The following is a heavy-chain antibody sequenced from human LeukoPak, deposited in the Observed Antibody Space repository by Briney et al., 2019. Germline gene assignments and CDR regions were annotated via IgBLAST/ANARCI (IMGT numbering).Heavy chain of an antibody. V-gene: IGHV4-4*09. CDR3: PLGSPPADSFDC. J-gene: IGHJ4*02. D-gene: IGHD3-3*01. CDR2: IYSSGST. Sequence: LEWLGYIYSSGSTNYSASLKSRISISIDTSKNQFSLELTSVTAADTAIGVVPLGSPPADSFDCWGQGTLVTVSS.